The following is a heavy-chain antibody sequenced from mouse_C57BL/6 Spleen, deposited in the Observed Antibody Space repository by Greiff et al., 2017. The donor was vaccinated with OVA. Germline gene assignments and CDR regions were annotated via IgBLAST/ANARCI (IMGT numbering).Heavy chain of an antibody. V-gene: IGHV5-17*01. D-gene: IGHD2-5*01. J-gene: IGHJ4*01. CDR2: ISSGSSTI. Sequence: EVQLVESGGGLVKPGGSLKLSCAASGFTFSDYGMHWVRQAPEKGLEWVAYISSGSSTIYYADTVKGRFTISRDNAKNTLFLQMTSLRSEDTAMYYCARTDYSNYYYAMDYWGQGTSVTVSS. CDR3: ARTDYSNYYYAMDY. CDR1: GFTFSDYG.